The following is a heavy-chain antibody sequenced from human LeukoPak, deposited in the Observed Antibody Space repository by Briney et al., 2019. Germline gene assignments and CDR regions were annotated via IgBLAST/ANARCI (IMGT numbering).Heavy chain of an antibody. J-gene: IGHJ6*03. V-gene: IGHV3-30*18. Sequence: GGSLRLSCAASGFTYSSYAMTWVRQLPGKGPEWVAIISYDGSSEFYADSVKGRFKISRDNSKNTVNLQMNSLGVEDTAVYYCAKGLGPLVRGVVPRTYYMEVWGRGTTVTVSS. CDR2: ISYDGSSE. CDR3: AKGLGPLVRGVVPRTYYMEV. D-gene: IGHD3-10*01. CDR1: GFTYSSYA.